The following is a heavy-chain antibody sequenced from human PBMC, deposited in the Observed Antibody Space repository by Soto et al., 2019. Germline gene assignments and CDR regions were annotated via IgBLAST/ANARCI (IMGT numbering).Heavy chain of an antibody. Sequence: ASVKVSCKVSGNTFTRNKIHWVRQAPGQGLEWMGMINPRDGSTTYAQTFQGRVTMTRDTSVTTAYMELSRLTSDDTAVYYCAIQEDAFDIWGQGTMVTVSS. CDR2: INPRDGST. J-gene: IGHJ3*02. V-gene: IGHV1-46*03. CDR1: GNTFTRNK. CDR3: AIQEDAFDI.